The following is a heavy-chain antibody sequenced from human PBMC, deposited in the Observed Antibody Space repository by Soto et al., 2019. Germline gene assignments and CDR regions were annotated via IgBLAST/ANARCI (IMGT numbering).Heavy chain of an antibody. D-gene: IGHD6-19*01. CDR3: AKSGNGWWRGLDS. V-gene: IGHV3-23*01. Sequence: EVQLLESGGGLMQRGGSLRLSCAASGLTFGNYALSWVRLAPGKGLEGVSAINYNGENTFYLDSVRGRFTISRDNSRDTLFLQMNSLRDEDTAVYYCAKSGNGWWRGLDSWGQGTLVTVSS. J-gene: IGHJ5*01. CDR2: INYNGENT. CDR1: GLTFGNYA.